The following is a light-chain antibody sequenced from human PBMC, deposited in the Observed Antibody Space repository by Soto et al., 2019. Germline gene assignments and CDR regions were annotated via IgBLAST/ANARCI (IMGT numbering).Light chain of an antibody. CDR2: EVN. CDR3: SSFAVSNSFV. J-gene: IGLJ1*01. CDR1: SNDVGGYNY. V-gene: IGLV2-8*01. Sequence: QSVLTQPPSASGSPGQSVTISCTGTSNDVGGYNYVSWYQQHPGKAPKLMIYEVNKRPSGVPDRFSGSKSGNTASLTVSGIQAEDEAAYYCSSFAVSNSFVFGTGTKLTVL.